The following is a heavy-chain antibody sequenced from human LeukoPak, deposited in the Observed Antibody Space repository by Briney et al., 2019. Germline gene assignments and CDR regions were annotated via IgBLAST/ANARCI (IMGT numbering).Heavy chain of an antibody. CDR3: ARPLGGGSEWYFDL. D-gene: IGHD2-15*01. V-gene: IGHV4-59*08. CDR2: IYYSGST. Sequence: SETLSLTCTVSGGSISGHYWSWIRLPPGKGLEWIGYIYYSGSTNYNPSLKGRVTISVDTSKNQFSLKMRSVNAADTAVYFCARPLGGGSEWYFDLWGRGTLVTVSS. J-gene: IGHJ2*01. CDR1: GGSISGHY.